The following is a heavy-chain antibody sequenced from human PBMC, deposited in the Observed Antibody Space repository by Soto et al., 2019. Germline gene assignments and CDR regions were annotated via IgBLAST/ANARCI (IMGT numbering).Heavy chain of an antibody. D-gene: IGHD6-13*01. V-gene: IGHV3-49*03. CDR3: TRGTAAGTRYYYYYYMDV. J-gene: IGHJ6*03. CDR1: GFTFGDYA. CDR2: IRSKAYGGTT. Sequence: GGSLRLSCTASGFTFGDYAMSWFRQAPGKGLEWVGFIRSKAYGGTTEYAASVKGRFTISRDDSKSIAYLQMKSLKTEDTAVYYCTRGTAAGTRYYYYYYMDVWGKGTTVTVSS.